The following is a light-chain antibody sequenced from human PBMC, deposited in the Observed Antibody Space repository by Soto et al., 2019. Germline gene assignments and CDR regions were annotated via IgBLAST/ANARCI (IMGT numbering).Light chain of an antibody. CDR1: SSDVGGYNY. V-gene: IGLV2-14*03. CDR3: CSYTISSTPWV. Sequence: QSALTQPASVSGSPGQSITISCTGTSSDVGGYNYVSWYQQHPGKAPKLMIYDVSDRPSGVSNRFCASKSGNTASLTISGLQAEDEADYYCCSYTISSTPWVFGTGPKVTGL. J-gene: IGLJ1*01. CDR2: DVS.